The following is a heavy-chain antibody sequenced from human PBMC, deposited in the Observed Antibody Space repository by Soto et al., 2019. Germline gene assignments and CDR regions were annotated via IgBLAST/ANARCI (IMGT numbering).Heavy chain of an antibody. J-gene: IGHJ4*02. CDR2: TSSNNGKT. Sequence: GASVKVSCKTSGYSFTTYGISWVRQAPGQGLEWMGWTSSNNGKTKYAQKFQGRVTMTTDNSTNTVHMELRSLRSGDTAVYYCARTSVAQSEDYFDYWGQGTLVTVSS. CDR3: ARTSVAQSEDYFDY. V-gene: IGHV1-18*01. D-gene: IGHD5-12*01. CDR1: GYSFTTYG.